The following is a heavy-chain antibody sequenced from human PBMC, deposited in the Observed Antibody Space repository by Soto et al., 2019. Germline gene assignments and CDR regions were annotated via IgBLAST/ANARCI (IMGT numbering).Heavy chain of an antibody. CDR3: AREYCSSTSCRHYYMDV. V-gene: IGHV4-4*02. CDR1: SGSISSSNW. J-gene: IGHJ6*03. CDR2: IYHSGST. D-gene: IGHD2-2*01. Sequence: SETLSLTCAVSSGSISSSNWWSWVRQPPGKGLEWIGEIYHSGSTNYNPSLKSRVTISVDKSKNQFSLKLSSVTAADTAVYYCAREYCSSTSCRHYYMDVWGKGTTVTVSS.